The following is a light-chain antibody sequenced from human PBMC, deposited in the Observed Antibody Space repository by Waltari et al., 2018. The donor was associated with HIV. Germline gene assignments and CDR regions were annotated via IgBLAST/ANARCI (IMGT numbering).Light chain of an antibody. V-gene: IGKV1-5*03. Sequence: QSPSTLSASVGDRVTITCRASESIRRWLAWYQQKPGKAPKLLISQASNLENGVPSRFSGSGSETEFTLTISSLQPDDSATYYCQQYNRYSHFGGGTKVEIK. J-gene: IGKJ4*01. CDR2: QAS. CDR1: ESIRRW. CDR3: QQYNRYSH.